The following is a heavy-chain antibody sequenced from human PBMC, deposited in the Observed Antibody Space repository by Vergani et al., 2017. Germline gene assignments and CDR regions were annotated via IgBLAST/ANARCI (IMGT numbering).Heavy chain of an antibody. D-gene: IGHD7-27*01. J-gene: IGHJ6*03. Sequence: EVQLVESGGGLIQPGGSLRLSCAASGFTVSSNYMSWVRQAPGKGLEWVSVIYSGGRTYYADSVKGRFTISRDNSKNTLYLQMNSLRAEDTAVYYCARVTLSWGPKVNYYYYMDVWGKGTTVTVSS. CDR2: IYSGGRT. CDR1: GFTVSSNY. V-gene: IGHV3-53*01. CDR3: ARVTLSWGPKVNYYYYMDV.